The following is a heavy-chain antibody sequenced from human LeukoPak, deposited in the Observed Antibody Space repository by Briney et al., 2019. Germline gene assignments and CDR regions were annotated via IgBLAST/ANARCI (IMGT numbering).Heavy chain of an antibody. CDR3: ARDHYPNNWFDP. Sequence: GGSLRLSCAASGLTVSSNYMSWVRQAPGTGLEWVAIIYSGGSTYYADSVKGRFTISRDNSKNMLYLQMNDLRAEDTAVYYCARDHYPNNWFDPWDQGTLVTVSS. J-gene: IGHJ5*02. V-gene: IGHV3-53*01. D-gene: IGHD1-26*01. CDR2: IYSGGST. CDR1: GLTVSSNY.